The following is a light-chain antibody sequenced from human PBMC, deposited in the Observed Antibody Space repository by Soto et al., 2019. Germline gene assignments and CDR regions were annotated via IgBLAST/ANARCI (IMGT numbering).Light chain of an antibody. Sequence: EIVLTQSPATLSLSPGERANLSCRASQSVSSYLAWYQQKPGQAPRLLIYDASNRATGIPARFSGSGSGTDFTLTISSLEPEDFAVYYCQQRSNLPLTFDFGTKVEIK. CDR3: QQRSNLPLT. CDR2: DAS. J-gene: IGKJ4*01. CDR1: QSVSSY. V-gene: IGKV3-11*01.